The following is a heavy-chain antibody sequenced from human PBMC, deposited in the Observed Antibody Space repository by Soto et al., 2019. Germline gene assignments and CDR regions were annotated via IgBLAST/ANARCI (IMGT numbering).Heavy chain of an antibody. CDR2: IKTKADIGTI. D-gene: IGHD1-1*01. Sequence: GGSLGLSCAASGFSFIKTWMNWVRQAPGKGLEWVGRIKTKADIGTIEYCEAVKGRFTISRDDSRNMLYLQMNSLKSEDTAVYYCTTDLWNLDVCGQGITVTV. J-gene: IGHJ6*02. CDR3: TTDLWNLDV. V-gene: IGHV3-15*07. CDR1: GFSFIKTW.